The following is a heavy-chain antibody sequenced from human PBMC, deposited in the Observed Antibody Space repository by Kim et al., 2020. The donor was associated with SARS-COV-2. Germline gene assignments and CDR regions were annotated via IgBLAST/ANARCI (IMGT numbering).Heavy chain of an antibody. V-gene: IGHV1-18*01. CDR3: ARISVLGSYYDMLTYLFEGRPQIVY. CDR1: GYTFTSYG. J-gene: IGHJ4*02. Sequence: ASVKVSCKASGYTFTSYGISWVRQAPGQGLEWMGWISAYNGNTNYAQQLQGRVTMTTDTSTSTAYMELRSLRSDDTAVNCCARISVLGSYYDMLTYLFEGRPQIVYWGQGTLVTVSS. D-gene: IGHD3-9*01. CDR2: ISAYNGNT.